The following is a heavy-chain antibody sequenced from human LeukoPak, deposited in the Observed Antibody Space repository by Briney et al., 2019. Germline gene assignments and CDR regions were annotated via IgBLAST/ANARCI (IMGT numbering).Heavy chain of an antibody. J-gene: IGHJ4*02. CDR1: GYTFTSYD. CDR2: MNPNSGNT. D-gene: IGHD6-6*01. Sequence: ASVKVSCIASGYTFTSYDINWVRQATGQGLEWMGWMNPNSGNTGYAQKFQGRVTITRNTSISTAYMELSSLRSEDTAVYYCARGGSSSSHLDYWGQGTLVTVSS. CDR3: ARGGSSSSHLDY. V-gene: IGHV1-8*03.